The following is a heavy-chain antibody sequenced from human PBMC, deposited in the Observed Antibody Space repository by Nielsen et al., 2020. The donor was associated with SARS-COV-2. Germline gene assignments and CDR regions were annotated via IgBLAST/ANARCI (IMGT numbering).Heavy chain of an antibody. CDR3: AKDRATFMIYFRRGGPDY. CDR2: IADNGGRT. V-gene: IGHV3-23*01. J-gene: IGHJ4*02. D-gene: IGHD3/OR15-3a*01. Sequence: GESLKISCATSGFAFGSFAMTWVRQAPGRGLEWVSTIADNGGRTDYADSVKGRFTISRDRFRNTLYLQMNSLRAEDTAMYYCAKDRATFMIYFRRGGPDYWGQGTLVTVSS. CDR1: GFAFGSFA.